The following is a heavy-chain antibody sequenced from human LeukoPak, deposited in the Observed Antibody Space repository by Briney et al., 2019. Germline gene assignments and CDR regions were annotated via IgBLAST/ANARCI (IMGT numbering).Heavy chain of an antibody. CDR3: AKLYCSSTSCYRSYYYYGMDV. Sequence: GGSLRLSCAASGFTFSSYAMSWVRQAPGKGREWVSAISGSGGSTYYADSVKGRFTISRDNSKNTLYLQMNSLRAEDTAVYYCAKLYCSSTSCYRSYYYYGMDVWGQGTTVTVSS. D-gene: IGHD2-2*02. J-gene: IGHJ6*02. CDR2: ISGSGGST. CDR1: GFTFSSYA. V-gene: IGHV3-23*01.